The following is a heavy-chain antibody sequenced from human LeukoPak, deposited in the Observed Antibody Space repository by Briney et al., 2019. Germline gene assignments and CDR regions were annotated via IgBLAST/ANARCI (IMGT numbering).Heavy chain of an antibody. J-gene: IGHJ4*02. Sequence: ASVKVSCKASGYTFTSYGISWVRQAPGQGLERMGWISAYDGNTNYAQKLQGRVTMTTDTSTSTAYMELRSLRSDDTAVHYCASGGRSTRPYFFDYWGQGTLVTVSS. D-gene: IGHD2-2*01. CDR2: ISAYDGNT. CDR1: GYTFTSYG. V-gene: IGHV1-18*01. CDR3: ASGGRSTRPYFFDY.